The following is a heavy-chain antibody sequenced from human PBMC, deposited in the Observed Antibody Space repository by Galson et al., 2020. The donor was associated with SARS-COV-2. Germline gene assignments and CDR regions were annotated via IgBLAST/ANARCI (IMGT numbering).Heavy chain of an antibody. CDR1: GFTFSSYW. D-gene: IGHD3-22*01. CDR3: ARDSNPRYYASIDFDY. Sequence: GSLRLSCAASGFTFSSYWMSWVRQAPGKGLEWVANIKQDGSEKYYVDSVKGRFTISRDNAKNSLYLQMNSLRAEDTAVYYCARDSNPRYYASIDFDYWGQGTLVTVSS. CDR2: IKQDGSEK. J-gene: IGHJ4*02. V-gene: IGHV3-7*01.